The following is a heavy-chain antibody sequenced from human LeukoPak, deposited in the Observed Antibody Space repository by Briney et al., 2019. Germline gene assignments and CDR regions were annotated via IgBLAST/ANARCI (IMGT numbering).Heavy chain of an antibody. Sequence: ASVKVSCKASGYTFTGHYLHWVRQAPGQGLEWMGWINPNSGVTSYAQRFQGRVAVTRDTSTRTAYMELSRLRSDDTAVYFCARSGSTGYSLDYWGQGTLVTVSS. CDR1: GYTFTGHY. CDR2: INPNSGVT. V-gene: IGHV1-2*02. J-gene: IGHJ4*02. D-gene: IGHD3-22*01. CDR3: ARSGSTGYSLDY.